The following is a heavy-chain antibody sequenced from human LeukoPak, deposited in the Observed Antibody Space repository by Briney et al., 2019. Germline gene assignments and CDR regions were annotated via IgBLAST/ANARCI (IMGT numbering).Heavy chain of an antibody. CDR1: GFTVSSNY. J-gene: IGHJ4*02. CDR3: ARVHGDYPYYFDY. Sequence: GGSLRLSCAASGFTVSSNYMSWVRQAPGEGLEWVSVIYSGGSTYYADSVKGRFTISRDNSKNTLYLQMNSLRAEDTAVYYCARVHGDYPYYFDYWGQGTLVTVSS. V-gene: IGHV3-53*01. D-gene: IGHD4-17*01. CDR2: IYSGGST.